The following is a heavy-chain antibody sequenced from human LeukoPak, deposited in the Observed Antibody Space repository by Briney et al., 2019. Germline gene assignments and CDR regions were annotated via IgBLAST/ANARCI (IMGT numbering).Heavy chain of an antibody. J-gene: IGHJ3*02. CDR1: GGSLSGYY. CDR3: ARTGCSSTSCYPQDAFDI. Sequence: SETLSLTCAVYGGSLSGYYWSWIRQPPGKGLEWIGEINHSGSTNYNPSLKSRVTISVDTSKNQFSLKLSSVTAADTAVYYCARTGCSSTSCYPQDAFDIWGQGTMVTVSS. V-gene: IGHV4-34*01. CDR2: INHSGST. D-gene: IGHD2-2*01.